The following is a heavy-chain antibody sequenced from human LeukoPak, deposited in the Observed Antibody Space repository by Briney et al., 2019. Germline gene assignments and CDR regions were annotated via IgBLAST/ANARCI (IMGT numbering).Heavy chain of an antibody. J-gene: IGHJ4*02. D-gene: IGHD1-26*01. Sequence: GGSLRLSCAASGFTFSSYEMNWVRQAPGKGLEWVSYISSSGSTIYYADSVKGRFTISRDNAKNSLYLQMNSLRAEDTAVYYCARSKGRLLLDYWGRGTLVTVSS. V-gene: IGHV3-48*03. CDR3: ARSKGRLLLDY. CDR1: GFTFSSYE. CDR2: ISSSGSTI.